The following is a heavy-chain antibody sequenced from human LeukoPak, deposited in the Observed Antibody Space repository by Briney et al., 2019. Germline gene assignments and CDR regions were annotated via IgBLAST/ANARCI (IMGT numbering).Heavy chain of an antibody. J-gene: IGHJ3*02. CDR2: IYHSGST. D-gene: IGHD6-19*01. Sequence: GSLRLSCAASGFTFSSYAMSWVRQTPGKGLEWIGQIYHSGSTGYNPSLKSRVTISVDTSKTHFSLNLTSVTAADTAVYYCARGGAVNGFDIWGQGTRVTVSS. V-gene: IGHV4-34*01. CDR3: ARGGAVNGFDI. CDR1: GFTFSSYA.